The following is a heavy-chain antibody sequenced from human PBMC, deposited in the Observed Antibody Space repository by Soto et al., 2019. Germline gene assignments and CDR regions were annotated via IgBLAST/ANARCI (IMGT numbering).Heavy chain of an antibody. J-gene: IGHJ4*02. D-gene: IGHD6-6*01. CDR1: GFTFSSYW. CDR3: ESYNIAARSRFDY. Sequence: EVQLVESGGGLVQPGGSLRLSCAASGFTFSSYWMHWVRQAPGKGLVWVSRINSDGSSTSYADSVKGRFTISRDNAKNTLYLQMNSLRAEDTAVYYCESYNIAARSRFDYWGQGTLVTVSS. CDR2: INSDGSST. V-gene: IGHV3-74*01.